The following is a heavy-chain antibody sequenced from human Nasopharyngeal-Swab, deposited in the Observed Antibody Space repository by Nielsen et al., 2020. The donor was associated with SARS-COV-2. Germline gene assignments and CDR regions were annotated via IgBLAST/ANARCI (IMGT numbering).Heavy chain of an antibody. D-gene: IGHD3-10*01. CDR3: PKDCSVARGLGY. Sequence: GGSLRLSCAASGFAFDDYAMHWVRQAPGKGLEWVSGISWNGGSLAYAGSVKGRFTIPRDNAENSLYLQMNSPRPEDTAVYFCPKDCSVARGLGYWGRGALVTVSS. J-gene: IGHJ4*02. V-gene: IGHV3-9*01. CDR2: ISWNGGSL. CDR1: GFAFDDYA.